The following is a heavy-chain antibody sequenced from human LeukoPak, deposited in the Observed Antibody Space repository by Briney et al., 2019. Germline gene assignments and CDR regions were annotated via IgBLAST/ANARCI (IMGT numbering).Heavy chain of an antibody. Sequence: SETLSLTCTVSGGSIGSYYWGWIRQPAGKGLEWIGRFYTSGSTDYNPSLKSRVIISFDKSKNQFSLKLSSVTASDTAIYYCARETYMDVWGRGITVTVSS. CDR3: ARETYMDV. V-gene: IGHV4-4*07. CDR2: FYTSGST. J-gene: IGHJ6*04. CDR1: GGSIGSYY.